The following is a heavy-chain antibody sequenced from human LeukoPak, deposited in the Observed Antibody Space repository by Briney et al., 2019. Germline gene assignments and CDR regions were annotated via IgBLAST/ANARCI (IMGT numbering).Heavy chain of an antibody. CDR1: GGSFSGYY. J-gene: IGHJ3*02. V-gene: IGHV4-34*01. D-gene: IGHD1-26*01. CDR3: ARETSGSNDAFDI. Sequence: SETLSLTCAVYGGSFSGYYWTWIHQPPGKGLEWIGEINHSGSTNYNPSLKSRVTISVDTSKNQFSLKLSSVTAADTAVYYCARETSGSNDAFDIWGQGTMVTVSS. CDR2: INHSGST.